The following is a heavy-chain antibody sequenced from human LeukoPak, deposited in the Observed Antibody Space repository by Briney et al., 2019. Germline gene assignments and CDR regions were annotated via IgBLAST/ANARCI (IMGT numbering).Heavy chain of an antibody. Sequence: ASVKDSCKASGYTFTGYYMHWVRQATGQGLEWMGWINPNSGGTNYAQKFQGRVTMTRDTSISTAYMELSRLRSDDTAVYYCARDVSLTTTGTTGDYWGQGTLVTVSS. J-gene: IGHJ4*02. CDR1: GYTFTGYY. CDR2: INPNSGGT. D-gene: IGHD1-1*01. CDR3: ARDVSLTTTGTTGDY. V-gene: IGHV1-2*02.